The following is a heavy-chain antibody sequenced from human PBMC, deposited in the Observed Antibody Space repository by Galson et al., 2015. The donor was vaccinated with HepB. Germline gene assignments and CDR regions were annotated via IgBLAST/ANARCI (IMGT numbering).Heavy chain of an antibody. CDR1: GFTLSYYT. Sequence: SLRLSCAGSGFTLSYYTMNWVRQAPGKGLEWVSSITSGSENICYSASVKGRFTVSRDNAKKSLYLQMNSLRAEDTAVYYCARIASGTLAWFDPWGHGTLVTVSS. V-gene: IGHV3-21*01. CDR2: ITSGSENI. J-gene: IGHJ5*02. D-gene: IGHD6-13*01. CDR3: ARIASGTLAWFDP.